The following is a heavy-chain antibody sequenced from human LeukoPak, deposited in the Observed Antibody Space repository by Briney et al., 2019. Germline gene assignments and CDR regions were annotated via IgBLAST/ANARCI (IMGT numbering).Heavy chain of an antibody. D-gene: IGHD3-9*01. CDR3: AKERAGYINPYYFDY. J-gene: IGHJ4*02. Sequence: GGSLRLSCAASGFTFSTYAMSWVRQAPGKGLEWVSTISGSGANTYYAESVRGRFTISRDNSKNTLYLHMNSLRAEDTAVYYCAKERAGYINPYYFDYWGQGTLVTVSS. V-gene: IGHV3-23*01. CDR2: ISGSGANT. CDR1: GFTFSTYA.